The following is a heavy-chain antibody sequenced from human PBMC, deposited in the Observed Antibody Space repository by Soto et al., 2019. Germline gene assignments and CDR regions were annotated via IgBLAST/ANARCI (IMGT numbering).Heavy chain of an antibody. Sequence: GASVKVSCKASGYTFTGYYMHWVRQAPGQGLEWMGWINPNSGGTNYAQKFQGRVTMTRDTSISTAYMELSRLRSDDTAVYYCARVWATVVRGVPLGSGYYYGMDVWGQGTTVTVSS. J-gene: IGHJ6*02. CDR1: GYTFTGYY. V-gene: IGHV1-2*02. D-gene: IGHD3-10*01. CDR2: INPNSGGT. CDR3: ARVWATVVRGVPLGSGYYYGMDV.